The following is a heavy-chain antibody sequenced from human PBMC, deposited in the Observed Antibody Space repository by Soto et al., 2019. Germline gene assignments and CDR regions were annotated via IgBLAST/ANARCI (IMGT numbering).Heavy chain of an antibody. CDR2: IYYSGST. Sequence: SETLSLTCTVSGGSVSSGSYYWSWMRQPPGKGLEWIGYIYYSGSTNYNPSLKSRVTISVDTSKNQFSLKLSSVTAADTAVYYCARAYRDIVVVPAAFSFDPWGQGTLVTVSS. D-gene: IGHD2-2*01. CDR3: ARAYRDIVVVPAAFSFDP. CDR1: GGSVSSGSYY. J-gene: IGHJ5*02. V-gene: IGHV4-61*01.